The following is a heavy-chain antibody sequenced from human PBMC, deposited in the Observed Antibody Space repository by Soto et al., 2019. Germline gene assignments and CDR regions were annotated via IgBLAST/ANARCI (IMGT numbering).Heavy chain of an antibody. J-gene: IGHJ4*02. CDR1: GYSFKNYA. V-gene: IGHV1-3*01. Sequence: QVQLVQSGPEVKRPGASVRISCRTAGYSFKNYAIHWVRQAPGKKLEWMGWSNEGSGNTRYSHKFQGRITMTRDTSISTAYLELTSLRSDDTAVYYCAREGIEARIPSDWGQGTLVTVSS. CDR2: SNEGSGNT. D-gene: IGHD6-6*01. CDR3: AREGIEARIPSD.